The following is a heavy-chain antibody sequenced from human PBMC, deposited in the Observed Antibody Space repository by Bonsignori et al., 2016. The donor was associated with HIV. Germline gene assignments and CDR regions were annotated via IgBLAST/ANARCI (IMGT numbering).Heavy chain of an antibody. CDR2: IKQDGSEE. J-gene: IGHJ4*02. Sequence: GGSLRLSCTASGITFSAYWMAWVRQAPGMGLEWVANIKQDGSEEYYVDSVKGRFTISRDNAKRSLFLQMNSLRAEDTAVYYCATWGGEHFLVDPFDHWGQGTLVTVSS. CDR3: ATWGGEHFLVDPFDH. CDR1: GITFSAYW. V-gene: IGHV3-7*01. D-gene: IGHD2-21*01.